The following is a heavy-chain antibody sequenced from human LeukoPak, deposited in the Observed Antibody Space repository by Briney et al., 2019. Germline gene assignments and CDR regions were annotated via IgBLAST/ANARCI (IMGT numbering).Heavy chain of an antibody. D-gene: IGHD3-22*01. CDR2: INPNSGGT. V-gene: IGHV1-2*04. Sequence: ASVKVSCKASGYTLINYGINWVRQAPGQGLEWMGWINPNSGGTNYAQKFQGWVTMTRDTSISTAYMELSRLRSDDTAVYYCASSQLNYYDTGFDYWGQGTLVTVSS. CDR1: GYTLINYG. CDR3: ASSQLNYYDTGFDY. J-gene: IGHJ4*02.